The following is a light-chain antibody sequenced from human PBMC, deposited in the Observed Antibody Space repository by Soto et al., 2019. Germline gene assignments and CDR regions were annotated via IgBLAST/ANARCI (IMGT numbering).Light chain of an antibody. CDR1: SSDVGGYNY. CDR2: DVS. CDR3: SSYTSSSTVV. Sequence: QSALTQPASVSGSPGQSITISCTGTSSDVGGYNYVSWYQHHPGKAPKLMIYDVSNRPSGVSNRFSASKSGSTASLTISGRQAEDEADYYCSSYTSSSTVVFGGGTKLTVL. J-gene: IGLJ2*01. V-gene: IGLV2-14*03.